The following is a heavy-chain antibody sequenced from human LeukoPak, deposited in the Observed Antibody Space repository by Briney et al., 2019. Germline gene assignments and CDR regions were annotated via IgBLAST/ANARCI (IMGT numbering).Heavy chain of an antibody. CDR3: AXPVSGSWYNWFDP. Sequence: ASVKVSCKASGYTFTGYYMHXXRXXPAXGXEWMGWINPNSGGTNYEKKFQGRVTMTRATSISTASMELSRLRSDDTAVYYCAXPVSGSWYNWFDPWGQGTLVTVSS. CDR1: GYTFTGYY. J-gene: IGHJ5*02. CDR2: INPNSGGT. D-gene: IGHD6-13*01. V-gene: IGHV1-2*02.